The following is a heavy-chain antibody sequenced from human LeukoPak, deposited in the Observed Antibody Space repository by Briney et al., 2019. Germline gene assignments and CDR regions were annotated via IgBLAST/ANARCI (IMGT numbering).Heavy chain of an antibody. J-gene: IGHJ4*02. Sequence: GGSLRLSCAASGFTFSSYSMNWVRQAPGKGLEWVSSISSSSSYIYYADSVKGRFTISRDNAKNSLYLQMNSLRAEDTAVYYCARAGYYYDSSGSYSTLPFDYWGQGTLVTVSS. CDR3: ARAGYYYDSSGSYSTLPFDY. CDR1: GFTFSSYS. CDR2: ISSSSSYI. V-gene: IGHV3-21*01. D-gene: IGHD3-22*01.